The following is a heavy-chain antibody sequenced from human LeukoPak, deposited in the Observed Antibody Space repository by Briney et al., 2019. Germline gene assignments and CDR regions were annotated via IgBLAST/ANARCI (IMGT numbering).Heavy chain of an antibody. V-gene: IGHV1-18*01. J-gene: IGHJ4*02. Sequence: ASVKVSCKASGYTFTSYGISWVRQAPGQGLEWMGWISAYNGNTNYAQKLQGRVTMTTDTSTSTAYMELRSLRSDDTAVYYCARDRYDFWSGYYHNFDYWGQGTLVTVSS. D-gene: IGHD3-3*01. CDR3: ARDRYDFWSGYYHNFDY. CDR1: GYTFTSYG. CDR2: ISAYNGNT.